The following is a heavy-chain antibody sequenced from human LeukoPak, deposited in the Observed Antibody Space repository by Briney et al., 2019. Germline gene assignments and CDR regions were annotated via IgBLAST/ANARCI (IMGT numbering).Heavy chain of an antibody. CDR2: IYSTGST. CDR3: ARGIADPYSFDS. J-gene: IGHJ4*02. V-gene: IGHV4-4*07. Sequence: PSETLSLTCTVSGGSINFYYWSWIRQPAGEGLEWIGRIYSTGSTNYSPSLKSRVTMSVDKSKNQFSLNLSSVTAADTAVYYCARGIADPYSFDSWGQGTLVTVSS. CDR1: GGSINFYY. D-gene: IGHD6-13*01.